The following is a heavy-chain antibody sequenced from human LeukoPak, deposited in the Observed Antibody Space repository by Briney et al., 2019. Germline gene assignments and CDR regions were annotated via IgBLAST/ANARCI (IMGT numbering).Heavy chain of an antibody. V-gene: IGHV3-23*01. J-gene: IGHJ3*02. Sequence: GGSLRLSCAASGFTFSSYAMSWVRQAPGKGLEWVSAISGSGGSTYYADSVKGRFTISRDNSKNTLYLQMNSRRAEDTAVYYCAKGWSSSWYFSIVAFDIWGQGTMVTVSS. CDR2: ISGSGGST. CDR1: GFTFSSYA. CDR3: AKGWSSSWYFSIVAFDI. D-gene: IGHD6-13*01.